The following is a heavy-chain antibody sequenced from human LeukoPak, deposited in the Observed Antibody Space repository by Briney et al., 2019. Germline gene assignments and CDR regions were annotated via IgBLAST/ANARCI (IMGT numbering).Heavy chain of an antibody. D-gene: IGHD4-11*01. CDR1: GYTFTSYG. V-gene: IGHV1-18*01. Sequence: ASVKVSCKASGYTFTSYGISWVRQAPGQGLEWMGWISAYNGNTNYAQKLRGRVTMTTDTSTGTAYMELRSLRSDDTAVYYCARDGLGSVTNQNWFDPWGQGTLVTVSS. CDR3: ARDGLGSVTNQNWFDP. CDR2: ISAYNGNT. J-gene: IGHJ5*02.